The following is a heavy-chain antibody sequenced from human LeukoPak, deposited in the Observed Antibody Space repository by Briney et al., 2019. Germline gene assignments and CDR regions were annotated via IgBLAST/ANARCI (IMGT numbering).Heavy chain of an antibody. V-gene: IGHV4-34*01. Sequence: SETLSLTCAVYGGSFSGYYWSWIRQPPGKGPEWIGEINHSGSTNYNPSLKSRVTISVDTSKNQFSLKLSSVTAADTAVYYCARDGQYYDFWSGYSPFRGYYYYYMDVWGKGTTVTVSS. CDR1: GGSFSGYY. J-gene: IGHJ6*03. D-gene: IGHD3-3*01. CDR2: INHSGST. CDR3: ARDGQYYDFWSGYSPFRGYYYYYMDV.